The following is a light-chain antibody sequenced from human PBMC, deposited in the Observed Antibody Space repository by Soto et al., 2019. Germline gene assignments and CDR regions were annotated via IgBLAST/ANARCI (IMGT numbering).Light chain of an antibody. J-gene: IGLJ1*01. V-gene: IGLV2-14*03. CDR1: SSDVGSYDF. CDR3: SSYTTSSTRV. CDR2: EVR. Sequence: QSALTQPASVSGSPGQSITISCTGTSSDVGSYDFVSWYQQHPDKAPKLMIYEVRNRPSGVSNRFSGSKSVNTATLTISGLQAEDEADYYYSSYTTSSTRVFGTGTKLTVL.